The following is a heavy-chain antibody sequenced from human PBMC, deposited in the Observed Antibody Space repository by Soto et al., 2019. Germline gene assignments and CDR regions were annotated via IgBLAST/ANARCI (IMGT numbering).Heavy chain of an antibody. J-gene: IGHJ5*02. CDR3: AKGDNLGTNTGYAFDP. D-gene: IGHD5-12*01. CDR1: GYSVSSNTAS. Sequence: PSQTLSLTCVISGYSVSSNTASWNWIRQSPSRGLEWLGRTYFRSKWYNDYAVSVKSRIIINPDTSNNQFSLKLNSVTPEETAVYFCAKGDNLGTNTGYAFDPWGQGIMVTVSS. CDR2: TYFRSKWYN. V-gene: IGHV6-1*01.